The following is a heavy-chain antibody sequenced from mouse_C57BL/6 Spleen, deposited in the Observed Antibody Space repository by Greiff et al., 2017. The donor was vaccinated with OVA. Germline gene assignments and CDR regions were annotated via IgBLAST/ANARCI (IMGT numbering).Heavy chain of an antibody. Sequence: VQLQQSGAELVKPGASVKLSCKASGYTFTSYWMHWVKQRPGQGLEWIGMIHPNSGSTNYNEKFKSKATLTVDKSSSTAYMQLSSLTSEDSAVYYCARRDTTAMDYWGQGTSVTVSS. V-gene: IGHV1-64*01. J-gene: IGHJ4*01. CDR1: GYTFTSYW. CDR2: IHPNSGST. D-gene: IGHD1-2*01. CDR3: ARRDTTAMDY.